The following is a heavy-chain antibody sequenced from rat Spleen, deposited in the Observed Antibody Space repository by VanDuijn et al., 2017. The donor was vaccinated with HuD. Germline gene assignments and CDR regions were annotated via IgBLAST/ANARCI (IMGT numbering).Heavy chain of an antibody. Sequence: EVQLVESGGGLVQPGRSLKLSCAASGFTFSDYYMAWVRQAPKKGLEWVASIDYEGSTTHYGDSVKGRFTVSRDNAKSTLNLQMDSLRSEDTATYYCSTAGSGLDYYYAGGFDYWGQGVMVTVSS. CDR2: IDYEGSTT. D-gene: IGHD1-6*01. CDR3: STAGSGLDYYYAGGFDY. CDR1: GFTFSDYY. V-gene: IGHV5-22*01. J-gene: IGHJ2*01.